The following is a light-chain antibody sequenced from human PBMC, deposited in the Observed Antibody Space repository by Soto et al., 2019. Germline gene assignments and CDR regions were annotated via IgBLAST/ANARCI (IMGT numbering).Light chain of an antibody. V-gene: IGKV1-39*01. CDR1: QRIGTS. J-gene: IGKJ3*01. CDR2: AAS. Sequence: IQMTQSPASLSASVGVRVTITCRARQRIGTSLNWYQQKPGKAPNLLISAASGLQSGVPPRFSGSGSVTDFTLTISSLQPEDFATYYCQQSYSTSLITFGPGTTVDIK. CDR3: QQSYSTSLIT.